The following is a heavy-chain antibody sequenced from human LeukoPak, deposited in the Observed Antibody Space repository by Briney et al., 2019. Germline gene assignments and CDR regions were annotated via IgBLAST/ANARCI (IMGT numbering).Heavy chain of an antibody. V-gene: IGHV4-38-2*02. CDR1: GYSISSGYY. Sequence: SETLSLTCTVSGYSISSGYYWGWIRQPPGKGLEWIGSIYHSGSTYYNPSLKSRVTISVDTSKNQFSLKLSSVTAADTAVYYCAKGPGGSTRGWGQGTLVTVSS. J-gene: IGHJ4*02. CDR2: IYHSGST. D-gene: IGHD4-23*01. CDR3: AKGPGGSTRG.